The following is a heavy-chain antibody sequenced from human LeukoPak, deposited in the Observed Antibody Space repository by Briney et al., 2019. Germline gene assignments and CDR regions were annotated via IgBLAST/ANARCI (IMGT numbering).Heavy chain of an antibody. CDR2: IYTSGST. CDR3: ARGLGRARGYFDY. Sequence: PSETLSLTCTVSGNSISSGDNYWSWIRQPAGKGLEWIGRIYTSGSTNYNPSLKSRVTISGDTSKNQFSLRLSSVTAADTAVYYCARGLGRARGYFDYWGQGTLVTVSS. V-gene: IGHV4-61*02. CDR1: GNSISSGDNY. J-gene: IGHJ4*02. D-gene: IGHD1-26*01.